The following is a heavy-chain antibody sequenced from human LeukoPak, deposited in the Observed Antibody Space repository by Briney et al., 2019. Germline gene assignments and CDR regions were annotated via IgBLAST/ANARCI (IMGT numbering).Heavy chain of an antibody. CDR1: GFTFSFYA. D-gene: IGHD3-22*01. CDR2: ISGSGVST. CDR3: AKSHINHGSSDYYSNYFDY. V-gene: IGHV3-23*01. Sequence: GGSLRLSCAASGFTFSFYAMSWVRQAPGKGLEWVSTISGSGVSTYYADSVKGRFSISRDNSKNTLYLQMDSLRAEDTAVYFCAKSHINHGSSDYYSNYFDYWGQGTLVTVSS. J-gene: IGHJ4*02.